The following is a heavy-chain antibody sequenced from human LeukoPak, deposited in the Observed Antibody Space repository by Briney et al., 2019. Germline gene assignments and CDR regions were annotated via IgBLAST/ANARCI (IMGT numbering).Heavy chain of an antibody. CDR1: GGSISSYY. CDR3: ARELVGATKAFDY. D-gene: IGHD1-26*01. Sequence: SETLSLTCTVSGGSISSYYLSWIRQPPGKGLEWIGYIYYSGSTNYNPSLKSRITISVDTSKNQFSLKLSSVTAADPAVYYCARELVGATKAFDYWGQGTLVTVSS. CDR2: IYYSGST. J-gene: IGHJ4*02. V-gene: IGHV4-59*01.